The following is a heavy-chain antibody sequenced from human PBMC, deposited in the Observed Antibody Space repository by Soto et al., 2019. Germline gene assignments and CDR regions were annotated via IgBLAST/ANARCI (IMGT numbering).Heavy chain of an antibody. D-gene: IGHD3-16*02. V-gene: IGHV3-23*01. CDR3: AKGPVSYDYVWGSYLQY. CDR2: ISGSGGST. Sequence: GGSLRLSCAASGFTFSSYAMSWVRQAPGKGLEWVSAISGSGGSTYYADSVKGRFTISRDNSKNTLYLQMNSLRAEDTAVYYCAKGPVSYDYVWGSYLQYWGQGTLVTVSS. CDR1: GFTFSSYA. J-gene: IGHJ4*02.